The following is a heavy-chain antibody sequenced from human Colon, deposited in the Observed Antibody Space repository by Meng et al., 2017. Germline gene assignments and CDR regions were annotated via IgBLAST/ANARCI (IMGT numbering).Heavy chain of an antibody. D-gene: IGHD5-24*01. Sequence: GGSRRPSCPASGFTFSSYWMYWVRQAPGKGLGWVASINLDGSGVYYVESVKGRFTISRDNAKNSLSLQMNSLRAEDTALYYCATELRQTIRGWGYWGQGTLVTVSS. CDR1: GFTFSSYW. CDR3: ATELRQTIRGWGY. V-gene: IGHV3-7*01. J-gene: IGHJ4*02. CDR2: INLDGSGV.